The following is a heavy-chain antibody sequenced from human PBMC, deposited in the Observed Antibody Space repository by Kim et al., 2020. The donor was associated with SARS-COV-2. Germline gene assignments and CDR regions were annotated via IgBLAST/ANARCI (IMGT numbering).Heavy chain of an antibody. D-gene: IGHD2-21*01. J-gene: IGHJ4*02. Sequence: KYYVDSGKGRFTISRDNAKNSLSLQMNSLRAEDMAVYYCARGRGQVAIDYWGQGTLVAVPS. CDR2: K. V-gene: IGHV3-7*01. CDR3: ARGRGQVAIDY.